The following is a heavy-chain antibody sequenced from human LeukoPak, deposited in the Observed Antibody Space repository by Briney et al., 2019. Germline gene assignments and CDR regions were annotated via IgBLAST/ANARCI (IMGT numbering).Heavy chain of an antibody. Sequence: SQTLSLTCAVSGGSISSGGYSWSWIRQPPGKGLEWIGYIYHSGSTYYNPSLKSRVTISVDRSKNQFSLKLSSVTAADTAVYYCARGPGLRLRDYYYGMDVWGKGTTVTVSS. D-gene: IGHD5-12*01. J-gene: IGHJ6*04. V-gene: IGHV4-30-2*01. CDR3: ARGPGLRLRDYYYGMDV. CDR2: IYHSGST. CDR1: GGSISSGGYS.